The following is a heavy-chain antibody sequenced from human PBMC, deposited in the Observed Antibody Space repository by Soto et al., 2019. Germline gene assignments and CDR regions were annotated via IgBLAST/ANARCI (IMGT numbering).Heavy chain of an antibody. CDR2: IKPDSGTP. Sequence: SXKISFKGAGYTXTDYLIHWVRQAPGQGLEWMGWIKPDSGTPYYAKKFKGRVNMTRDTSLGTAYLVLNRLEYDDTAVYYCARSDDLWGPGTLGTVSS. J-gene: IGHJ4*02. CDR1: GYTXTDYL. V-gene: IGHV1-2*02. CDR3: ARSDDL.